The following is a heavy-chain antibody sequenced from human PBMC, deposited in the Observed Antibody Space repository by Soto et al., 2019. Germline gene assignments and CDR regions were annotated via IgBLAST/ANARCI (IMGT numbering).Heavy chain of an antibody. Sequence: QVHLVQSGAEVKKPGSSVKVSCRASGGTFSNYAINWVRQARGQGLEWMGGIIPIFPTANYALKFQPRVTITADESTSTTYMELSSLRSEDTAIYYCARSNSSSQWGFDYWGQGTLVTVSS. CDR1: GGTFSNYA. D-gene: IGHD6-6*01. J-gene: IGHJ4*02. CDR2: IIPIFPTA. CDR3: ARSNSSSQWGFDY. V-gene: IGHV1-69*01.